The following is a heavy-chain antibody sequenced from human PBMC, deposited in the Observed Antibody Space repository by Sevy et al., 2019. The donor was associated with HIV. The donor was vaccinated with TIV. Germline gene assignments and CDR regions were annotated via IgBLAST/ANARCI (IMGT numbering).Heavy chain of an antibody. CDR2: ISSSGSTI. D-gene: IGHD2-21*02. CDR3: ARAPCGGGCDCYSILGAFDI. Sequence: GGSLRLSCAASGFTFSSYEMNWVRQAPGKGLEWVSYISSSGSTIYYADSLKGRFTISRDNARNSLYLQMNSLRAEDTAVYYCARAPCGGGCDCYSILGAFDIWGQGTMVTVSS. J-gene: IGHJ3*02. CDR1: GFTFSSYE. V-gene: IGHV3-48*03.